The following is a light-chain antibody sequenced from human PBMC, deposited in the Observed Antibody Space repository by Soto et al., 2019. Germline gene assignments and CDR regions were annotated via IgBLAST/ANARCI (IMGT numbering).Light chain of an antibody. Sequence: QSVLTQPPSVSAAPGQKVTISCSGSSSNIGKNYVSWYQQLPGTAPKLLIYDNNNRPSGIPDRFSGSKSGTSATLGITGLQTGDEADYYCGTWDSSLSAVVLGGGTKLTVL. J-gene: IGLJ2*01. CDR2: DNN. CDR3: GTWDSSLSAVV. CDR1: SSNIGKNY. V-gene: IGLV1-51*01.